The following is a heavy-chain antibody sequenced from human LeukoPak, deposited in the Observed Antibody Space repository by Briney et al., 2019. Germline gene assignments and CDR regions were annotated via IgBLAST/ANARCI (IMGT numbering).Heavy chain of an antibody. D-gene: IGHD5-12*01. Sequence: ASVKVSCKASGYTFTGYYIHWIRQAPGQGLEWMGWINPNSGGTNYAQKFQGRVTMTRDTSISTAYMELSSLRSDDTAVYYCARDFLSRRGYSAYDPFNYYHYYMDVWGKGTTVTVSS. V-gene: IGHV1-2*02. CDR3: ARDFLSRRGYSAYDPFNYYHYYMDV. CDR2: INPNSGGT. CDR1: GYTFTGYY. J-gene: IGHJ6*03.